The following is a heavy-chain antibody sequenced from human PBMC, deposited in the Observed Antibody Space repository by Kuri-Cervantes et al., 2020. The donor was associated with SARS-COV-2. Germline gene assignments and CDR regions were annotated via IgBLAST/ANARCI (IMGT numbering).Heavy chain of an antibody. CDR3: ARHNIGTYVRTAFDI. Sequence: SETLSLTCTVSGGSISSGSYYWSWIRQPAGKGLEWIGRIYTSGSTYCNPSLKSRVSISIDTSKNQFSLKVSPVTAADTAVYYCARHNIGTYVRTAFDIWGQGTMVTVSS. CDR2: IYTSGST. J-gene: IGHJ3*02. D-gene: IGHD1-26*01. V-gene: IGHV4-61*02. CDR1: GGSISSGSYY.